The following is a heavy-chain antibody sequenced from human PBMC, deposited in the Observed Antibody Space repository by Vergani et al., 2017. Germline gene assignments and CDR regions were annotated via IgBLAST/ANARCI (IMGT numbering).Heavy chain of an antibody. J-gene: IGHJ4*02. V-gene: IGHV4-34*10. Sequence: QVQLQESGPGLVKPSETLSLTCAVYGGSFSGYYWSWIRQPPGKGLEWIGEINHSGSTNYNPSLKSRVTISVDTSKNQFSLKLSSVTAADTAVYYCARYGSGSYIYWGQGTLVTVSS. CDR2: INHSGST. CDR3: ARYGSGSYIY. D-gene: IGHD3-10*01. CDR1: GGSFSGYY.